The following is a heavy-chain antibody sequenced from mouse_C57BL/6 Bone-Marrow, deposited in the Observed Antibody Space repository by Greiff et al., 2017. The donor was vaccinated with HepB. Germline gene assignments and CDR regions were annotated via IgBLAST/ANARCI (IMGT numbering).Heavy chain of an antibody. V-gene: IGHV5-17*01. J-gene: IGHJ2*01. CDR2: ISSGSSTI. Sequence: DVMLVESGGGLVKPGGSLKLSCAASGFTFSDYGMHWVRQAPEKGLEWVAYISSGSSTIYYADTVKGRFTISRDNAKNTLFLQMTSLRSEDTAMYYCARLHGYYFDYWGQGTTLTVSS. D-gene: IGHD1-1*01. CDR3: ARLHGYYFDY. CDR1: GFTFSDYG.